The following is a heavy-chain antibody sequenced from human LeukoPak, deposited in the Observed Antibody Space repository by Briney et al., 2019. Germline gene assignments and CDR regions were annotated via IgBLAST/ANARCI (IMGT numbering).Heavy chain of an antibody. CDR3: AKDGTAYYYDSSGYSTVADY. CDR1: GFTFTDFY. V-gene: IGHV3-21*04. J-gene: IGHJ4*02. D-gene: IGHD3-22*01. CDR2: ISPTSSYM. Sequence: PGGSLRLSCAASGFTFTDFYMNWVRQAPGKGLEWVSWISPTSSYMYYADSVKGRFTISRDNSKNTLYLQMNSLRAEDTAVYYCAKDGTAYYYDSSGYSTVADYWGQGTLVTVSS.